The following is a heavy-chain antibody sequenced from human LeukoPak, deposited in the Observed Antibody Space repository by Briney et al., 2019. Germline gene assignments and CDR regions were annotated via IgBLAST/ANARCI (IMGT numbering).Heavy chain of an antibody. V-gene: IGHV3-7*01. CDR1: GFTFSRHW. CDR2: IRKDGGET. D-gene: IGHD5-24*01. CDR3: ARDQRDGYNYPDY. J-gene: IGHJ4*02. Sequence: GGSLRLSCAASGFTFSRHWMSWVRQAPGKGLEWVANIRKDGGETYYVDSVKGRFTISGDNAKNSLYLQMNSLRAKDTAVYYCARDQRDGYNYPDYWGQGTLVTVSS.